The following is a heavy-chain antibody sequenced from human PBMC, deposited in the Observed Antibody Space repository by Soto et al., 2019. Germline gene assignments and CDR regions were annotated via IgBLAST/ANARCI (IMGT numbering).Heavy chain of an antibody. CDR2: IYATGTT. J-gene: IGHJ5*02. CDR3: VRDGKKNYRNWFDP. CDR1: GASITGFY. Sequence: SETLSLTCTVSGASITGFYWSWIRKPAGKGLEWVGRIYATGTTNYNTSIKSRVMRPEDTSNKHFPLQLGAVTAENTAVYYCVRDGKKNYRNWFDPWGQGISVTVSS. V-gene: IGHV4-4*07. D-gene: IGHD1-1*01.